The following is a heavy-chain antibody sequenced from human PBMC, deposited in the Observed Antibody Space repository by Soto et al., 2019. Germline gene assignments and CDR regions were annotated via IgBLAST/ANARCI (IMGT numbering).Heavy chain of an antibody. V-gene: IGHV1-69*13. CDR1: GGTFSSYA. CDR2: IIPIFGTA. J-gene: IGHJ6*02. D-gene: IGHD3-9*01. Sequence: SVKISCKASGGTFSSYAISWVRQAPGQGLEWMGGIIPIFGTANYAQKFQGRVTITADESTSTAYMELSSLRSEDTAVYYCARPILRYIYYYGMDVWGQGTTVTVSS. CDR3: ARPILRYIYYYGMDV.